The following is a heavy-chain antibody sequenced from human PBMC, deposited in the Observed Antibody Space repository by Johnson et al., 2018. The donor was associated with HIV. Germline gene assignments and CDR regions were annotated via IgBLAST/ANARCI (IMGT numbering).Heavy chain of an antibody. D-gene: IGHD2-15*01. Sequence: EVQLVESGGGLVQPGGSLRLSCAASGFTVSSNSVSWVRQAPGKGLEWVSVIYSGGSTYYADSMKGRSTISRAAAKNTLYLQMNSLRAEDTDVYYCAREGIYCTGGRCYVAAFDMWGLGTLVTVSS. V-gene: IGHV3-66*01. CDR1: GFTVSSNS. CDR3: AREGIYCTGGRCYVAAFDM. CDR2: IYSGGST. J-gene: IGHJ3*02.